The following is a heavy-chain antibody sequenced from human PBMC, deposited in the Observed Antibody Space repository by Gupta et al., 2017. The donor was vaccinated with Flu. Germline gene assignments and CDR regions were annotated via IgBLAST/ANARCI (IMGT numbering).Heavy chain of an antibody. V-gene: IGHV1-2*02. CDR1: GYTFPGYY. CDR3: ARDSHSSGSYFDY. J-gene: IGHJ4*02. CDR2: INPNSGGT. D-gene: IGHD6-19*01. Sequence: QVQLVQSGAEVKKPGAAVTVSCKASGYTFPGYYMQWGRQAPGQGLEWMGWINPNSGGTNYAQKFQGRVTMTRDTSISTAYMELSRLRSDDTAVHYCARDSHSSGSYFDYWGQGTLVTVSS.